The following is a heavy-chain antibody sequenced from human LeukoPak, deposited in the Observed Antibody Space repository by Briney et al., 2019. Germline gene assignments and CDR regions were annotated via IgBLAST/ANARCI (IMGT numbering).Heavy chain of an antibody. CDR2: IIPIFGTA. CDR3: AVESGSYFGLRYFDY. D-gene: IGHD1-26*01. Sequence: SVKVSCKASGGTFSSYAISWVRQAPGQGLEWMGRIIPIFGTANYAQKFQGRVTITTDESTSTAYMELSSLRSEDTAVYYCAVESGSYFGLRYFDYWGQGTLVTVSS. J-gene: IGHJ4*02. V-gene: IGHV1-69*05. CDR1: GGTFSSYA.